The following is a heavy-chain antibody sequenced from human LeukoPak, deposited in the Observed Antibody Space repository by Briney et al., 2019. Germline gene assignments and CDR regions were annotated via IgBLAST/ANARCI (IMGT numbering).Heavy chain of an antibody. D-gene: IGHD3-10*01. CDR2: IRYGGSIT. J-gene: IGHJ4*02. Sequence: PGGPLRLPCAASGFTFSSYRMHCLRQAPGKALEGVAYIRYGGSITYYAESVKGRFTIYRDNSKNTLYLQMNSLRAEDTAVYYCAKDFPLYGSGSSAFDYWGQGTLVTVSS. CDR3: AKDFPLYGSGSSAFDY. CDR1: GFTFSSYR. V-gene: IGHV3-30*02.